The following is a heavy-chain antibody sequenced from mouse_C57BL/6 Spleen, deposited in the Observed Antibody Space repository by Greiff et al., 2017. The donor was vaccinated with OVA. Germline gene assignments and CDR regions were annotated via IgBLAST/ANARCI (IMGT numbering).Heavy chain of an antibody. J-gene: IGHJ2*01. CDR2: INPSSGYT. CDR3: ARAAYYSNYEDYFDY. V-gene: IGHV1-4*01. D-gene: IGHD2-5*01. CDR1: GYTFTSYT. Sequence: VQRVESGAELARPGASVKMSCKASGYTFTSYTMHWVKQRPGQGLEWIGYINPSSGYTKYTQKFKDKATLTADKSASTAYMQLSSLTSEDSAVYYCARAAYYSNYEDYFDYWGQGTTLTVSS.